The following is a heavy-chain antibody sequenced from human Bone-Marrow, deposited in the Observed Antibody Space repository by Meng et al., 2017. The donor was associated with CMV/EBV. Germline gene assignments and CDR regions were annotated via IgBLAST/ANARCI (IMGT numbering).Heavy chain of an antibody. V-gene: IGHV3-15*01. CDR3: ARDSWDLPELFDY. CDR1: GFTFSNAW. J-gene: IGHJ4*02. CDR2: IKNKTDGGTT. D-gene: IGHD1-26*01. Sequence: GESLKISCAASGFTFSNAWMSWVRQAPGKGLEWVGRIKNKTDGGTTDYAAPVKGRFTISRDDSKNTLYLQMNSLKTEDTAVYYCARDSWDLPELFDYWGQGTRVTVSS.